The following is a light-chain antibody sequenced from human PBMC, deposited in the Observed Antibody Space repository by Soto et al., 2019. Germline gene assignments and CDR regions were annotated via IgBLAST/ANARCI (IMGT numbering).Light chain of an antibody. CDR2: GAS. CDR3: QQYNNWPLYT. V-gene: IGKV3-15*01. J-gene: IGKJ2*01. Sequence: EIVMTQSPATLSVSPGERATLSCRASQSVSSNLAWYQQKPGQAPRLLIYGASTRATGIPARISGSGSGTEFTLTISSLQSEDFAVYYCQQYNNWPLYTFGQGTKREIK. CDR1: QSVSSN.